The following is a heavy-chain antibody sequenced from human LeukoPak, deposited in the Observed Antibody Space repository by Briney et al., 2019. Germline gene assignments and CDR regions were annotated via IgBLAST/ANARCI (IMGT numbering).Heavy chain of an antibody. J-gene: IGHJ5*02. CDR2: IYHSGST. V-gene: IGHV4-38-2*02. D-gene: IGHD3-22*01. CDR1: GYSISSGYY. CDR3: ARVSRYYDSSAKEGFDP. Sequence: PSETLSLTCTVSGYSISSGYYWGWIRQPPGKGLEWIGSIYHSGSTYYNPSLKSRVTISVDTSKNQFSLKLSSVTAADTAVYYCARVSRYYDSSAKEGFDPWGQGTLVSVSS.